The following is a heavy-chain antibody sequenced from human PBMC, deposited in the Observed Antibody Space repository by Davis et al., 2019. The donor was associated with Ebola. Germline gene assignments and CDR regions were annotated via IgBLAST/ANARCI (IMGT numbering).Heavy chain of an antibody. CDR1: GFTFSSYW. Sequence: GESLIISCAASGFTFSSYWISWVRPAPGKGLEWVANIKQDGSEKYYVDSVKGRFTISRDNAKNSLYLQMNSLRAEDTAVYYCARDLGNYGMDVWGQGTTVTVSS. V-gene: IGHV3-7*01. J-gene: IGHJ6*02. CDR2: IKQDGSEK. CDR3: ARDLGNYGMDV.